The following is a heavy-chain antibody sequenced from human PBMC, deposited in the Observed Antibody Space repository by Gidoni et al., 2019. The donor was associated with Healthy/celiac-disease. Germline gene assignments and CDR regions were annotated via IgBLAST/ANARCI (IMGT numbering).Heavy chain of an antibody. J-gene: IGHJ5*02. CDR1: VGSFSGYY. D-gene: IGHD2-15*01. CDR2: INHSGST. Sequence: VQLQQWVAGLLKPSETLSLTCSVYVGSFSGYYWSWIRQPPGKGLEWIGEINHSGSTNYNPSLKSRVTISVDKAKNQFSLKLSSVTAAETAVYYCARDGRDWFDPWGQGTLVTVSS. CDR3: ARDGRDWFDP. V-gene: IGHV4-34*01.